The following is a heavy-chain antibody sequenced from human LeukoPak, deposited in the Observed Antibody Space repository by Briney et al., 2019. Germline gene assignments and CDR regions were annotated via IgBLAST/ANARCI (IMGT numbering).Heavy chain of an antibody. CDR2: TRNKANSYTT. V-gene: IGHV3-72*01. D-gene: IGHD4-17*01. CDR1: GFTFSDHY. CDR3: ARARTIWGDYEYYFDY. J-gene: IGHJ4*02. Sequence: GGSLRLSCAASGFTFSDHYMDWVRQAPGKGLEWVGRTRNKANSYTTQYAASVKGRFAISRDDSKNSLYLQMNSLKTEDTAVYYCARARTIWGDYEYYFDYWGQETLVTVSS.